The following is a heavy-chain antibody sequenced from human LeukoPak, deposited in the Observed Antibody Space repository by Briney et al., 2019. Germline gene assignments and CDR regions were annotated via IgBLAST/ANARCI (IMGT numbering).Heavy chain of an antibody. Sequence: GGSLRLSCAASGFTFSTYAMSWVRQAPGKGLEWVSTISNSDDSTYYADSVKGRFTISRDNSKNTLYLQMNSLRAEDTAVYYCAKDQVAAAGIGYFDYWGQGTLVTVSS. D-gene: IGHD6-13*01. J-gene: IGHJ4*02. V-gene: IGHV3-23*01. CDR3: AKDQVAAAGIGYFDY. CDR1: GFTFSTYA. CDR2: ISNSDDST.